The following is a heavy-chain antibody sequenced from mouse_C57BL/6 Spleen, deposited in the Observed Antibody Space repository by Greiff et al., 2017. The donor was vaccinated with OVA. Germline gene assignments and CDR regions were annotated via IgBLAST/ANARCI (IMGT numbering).Heavy chain of an antibody. Sequence: EVMLVESGGGLVKPGGSLKLSCAASGFTFSSYAMSWVRQTPEKRLEWVATISDGGSYTYYPDNVKGRFTISRDNAKNNLYLQMSHLKSEDTAMYYCARGRTYSNYEGFAYWGQGTLVTVSA. CDR2: ISDGGSYT. CDR3: ARGRTYSNYEGFAY. CDR1: GFTFSSYA. J-gene: IGHJ3*01. D-gene: IGHD2-5*01. V-gene: IGHV5-4*03.